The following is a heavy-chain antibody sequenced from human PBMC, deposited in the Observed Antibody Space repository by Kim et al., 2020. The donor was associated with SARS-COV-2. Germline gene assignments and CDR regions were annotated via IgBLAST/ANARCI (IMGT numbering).Heavy chain of an antibody. D-gene: IGHD3-16*01. J-gene: IGHJ4*02. Sequence: ASVKVSCTASGYTFTDFAVHWVRQAPGQTLEWVGWINARSGLTKYAQKFQGRVTISTDTSANTAYMELSSVRSEDTAVYYCTRGPAYYDNVWQYYTVADYWGQGTLVTVSS. CDR2: INARSGLT. CDR1: GYTFTDFA. CDR3: TRGPAYYDNVWQYYTVADY. V-gene: IGHV1-3*01.